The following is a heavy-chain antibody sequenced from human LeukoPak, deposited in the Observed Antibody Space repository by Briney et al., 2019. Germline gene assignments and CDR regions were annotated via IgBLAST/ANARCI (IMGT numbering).Heavy chain of an antibody. CDR3: ARMSSSGYYLRYFDY. D-gene: IGHD3-22*01. J-gene: IGHJ4*02. V-gene: IGHV4-4*02. CDR1: GGSISSPNW. CDR2: TYHRGST. Sequence: TSGTLSLTCAVSGGSISSPNWWTWVRQPPGRGLEWFGETYHRGSTNYNPSLKSRVTISVDKSKNQFSLKLSSVTAADTAVYYCARMSSSGYYLRYFDYWGQGTLVTVSS.